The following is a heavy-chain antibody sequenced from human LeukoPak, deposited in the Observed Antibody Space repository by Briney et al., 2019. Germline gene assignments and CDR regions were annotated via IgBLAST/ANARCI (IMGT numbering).Heavy chain of an antibody. Sequence: SETLSLTCAVYGGSFSGYYWSWIRQPPGKGLEWIGEINHSGSTNYNPSLKSRVTISVDTSKNQFSLKLSSVTAADTAVYYCARRTEYYYFDYWGQGTLVTVSS. CDR2: INHSGST. CDR1: GGSFSGYY. V-gene: IGHV4-34*01. J-gene: IGHJ4*02. CDR3: ARRTEYYYFDY.